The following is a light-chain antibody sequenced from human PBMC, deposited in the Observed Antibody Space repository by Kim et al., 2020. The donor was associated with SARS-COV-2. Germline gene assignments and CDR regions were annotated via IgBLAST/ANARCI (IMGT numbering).Light chain of an antibody. J-gene: IGLJ1*01. V-gene: IGLV3-1*01. CDR3: QAWDSSTAV. CDR1: KLGDKF. CDR2: QDT. Sequence: ASPGQTGSITCAGDKLGDKFAYWYQQKPGQSPVLDIYQDTKRPSGIPNRFSGSNSWNTATLTISGTQAMDEADYYCQAWDSSTAVFGTGTKVTVL.